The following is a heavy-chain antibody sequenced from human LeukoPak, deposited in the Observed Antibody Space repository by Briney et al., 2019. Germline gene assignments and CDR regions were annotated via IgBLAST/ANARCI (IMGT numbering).Heavy chain of an antibody. Sequence: GGSLRLSCAASGFTFRNNWMTWVRQAPGKGLEWVSAITGTGGSTYYAASVKGRFTVSRDNSKNTLYLQMSSLRAEDTAMYYCAKVRDTRDWYKDAFDIWGQGTRVTVSS. CDR2: ITGTGGST. CDR1: GFTFRNNW. V-gene: IGHV3-23*01. CDR3: AKVRDTRDWYKDAFDI. D-gene: IGHD6-19*01. J-gene: IGHJ3*02.